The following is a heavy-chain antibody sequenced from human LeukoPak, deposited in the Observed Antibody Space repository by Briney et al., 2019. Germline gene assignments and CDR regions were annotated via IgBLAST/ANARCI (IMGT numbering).Heavy chain of an antibody. CDR1: GCTFSSYG. Sequence: PGGSLRLSCAASGCTFSSYGMHWVRQAPGKGLEWVAFIRYDGSNKYYADSVKGRFTISRDNSKNTLYLQMNSLRAEDTAVYYCAKGLRQQRMGDNWFDPWGQGTLVTVSS. CDR2: IRYDGSNK. D-gene: IGHD6-13*01. V-gene: IGHV3-30*02. J-gene: IGHJ5*02. CDR3: AKGLRQQRMGDNWFDP.